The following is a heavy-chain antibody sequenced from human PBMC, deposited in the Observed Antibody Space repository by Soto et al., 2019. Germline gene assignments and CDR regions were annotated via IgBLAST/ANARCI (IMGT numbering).Heavy chain of an antibody. D-gene: IGHD2-8*01. CDR2: IHVTGYT. J-gene: IGHJ4*02. Sequence: QLQLQESGSGLVKPSQTLSLTCTISGDSITSGMYSWSWLRQAPGKGLEWIGNIHVTGYTSFNPSLKHRVSMSVAKSRNQFSLNLNSATVADTAVYYCARGGALRTNGPVPLAFWGPGTLVTVSS. V-gene: IGHV4-30-2*01. CDR3: ARGGALRTNGPVPLAF. CDR1: GDSITSGMYS.